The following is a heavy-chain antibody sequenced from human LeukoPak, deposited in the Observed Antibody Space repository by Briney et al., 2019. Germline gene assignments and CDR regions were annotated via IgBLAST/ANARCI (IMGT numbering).Heavy chain of an antibody. J-gene: IGHJ6*03. CDR1: GFTFSIYG. CDR2: ITSTGSYV. V-gene: IGHV3-21*01. CDR3: ARDPYSGYYGAYYYYYMDV. Sequence: PGGTLRLSCAASGFTFSIYGMSWLRQAPGKRLEWISSITSTGSYVFYADSVRGRFTISRDNAKNSLYLQIDSLRADDTAVYYCARDPYSGYYGAYYYYYMDVWGKGTTVTISS. D-gene: IGHD5-12*01.